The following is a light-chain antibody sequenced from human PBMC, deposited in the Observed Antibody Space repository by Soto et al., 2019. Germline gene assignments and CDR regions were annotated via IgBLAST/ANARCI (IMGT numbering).Light chain of an antibody. V-gene: IGKV1-39*01. CDR2: AAS. Sequence: DLQMTQSPSSLSASVGDRVTMTCRASQSISSSLNWYQQKPGKAPRLLIYAASSLQSGVPSRFSGSGSGTDFTLTISSLQPEDFATYYCQQSYYIPPFTFGQGTKLEIK. J-gene: IGKJ2*01. CDR3: QQSYYIPPFT. CDR1: QSISSS.